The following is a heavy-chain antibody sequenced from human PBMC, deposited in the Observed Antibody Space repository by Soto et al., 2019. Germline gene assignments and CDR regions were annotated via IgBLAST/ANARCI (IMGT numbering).Heavy chain of an antibody. D-gene: IGHD3-3*01. V-gene: IGHV4-59*03. Sequence: SSETLSLTCSVSGGSINNFYWGWFRQPPGKGLEWIGYVHYSGRTNYNPSLKSRLTISLDTSKNQFSLKLSSVTAADTAVYYCAIILDPGHSDYWGLGTLVTVSS. J-gene: IGHJ4*02. CDR1: GGSINNFY. CDR3: AIILDPGHSDY. CDR2: VHYSGRT.